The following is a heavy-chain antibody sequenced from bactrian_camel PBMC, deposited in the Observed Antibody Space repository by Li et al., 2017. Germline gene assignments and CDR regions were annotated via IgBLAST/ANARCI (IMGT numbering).Heavy chain of an antibody. Sequence: VQLVESGGGSVQAGGSLRLSCAASGYTYGRYCMGWFRQAPGKEREGVAVFDSGGSTRYADSVKGRFTISGDNARNTVYLQMNRLTSEDTALYYCTTEMVIARPWGRAHTYHGMDYWGKGTQVTVS. CDR1: GYTYGRYC. V-gene: IGHV3S55*01. J-gene: IGHJ7*01. CDR2: FDSGGST. D-gene: IGHD4*01.